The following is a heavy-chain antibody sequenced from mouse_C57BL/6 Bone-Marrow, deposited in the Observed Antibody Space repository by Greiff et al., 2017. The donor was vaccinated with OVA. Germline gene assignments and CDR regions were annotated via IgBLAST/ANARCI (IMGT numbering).Heavy chain of an antibody. CDR1: GYTFTDYE. CDR3: TNYYGSS. D-gene: IGHD1-1*01. Sequence: QVQLKQSGAELVRPGASVTLSCKASGYTFTDYEMHWVKQTPVHGLEWIGAIDPETGGTAYNQKFKGKATLTADKSSSTAYMELRSLTSEDSAVYYCTNYYGSSWGRGTLVTVTA. CDR2: IDPETGGT. V-gene: IGHV1-15*01. J-gene: IGHJ3*01.